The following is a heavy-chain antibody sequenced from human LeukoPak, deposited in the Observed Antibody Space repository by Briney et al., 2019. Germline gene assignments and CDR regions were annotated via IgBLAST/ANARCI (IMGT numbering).Heavy chain of an antibody. D-gene: IGHD2-15*01. CDR3: ARACYGCDAFDI. V-gene: IGHV4-59*01. J-gene: IGHJ3*02. Sequence: PSETLSLTCTVSGGSISSYYWSWIRQPPGKGVEWIGYIYYSGSTNYNPSLKSRVTISVDTSKNQFSLKLSSVTAADTAVYYCARACYGCDAFDIWGQGTMVTVSS. CDR2: IYYSGST. CDR1: GGSISSYY.